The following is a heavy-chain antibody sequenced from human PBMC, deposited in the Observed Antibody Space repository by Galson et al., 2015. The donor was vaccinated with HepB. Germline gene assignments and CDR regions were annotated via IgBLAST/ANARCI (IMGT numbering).Heavy chain of an antibody. J-gene: IGHJ6*02. Sequence: SLRLSCAASGFTFSSYAINWVRQAPGKGLEWASSISGSGGRTHYADSVKGRFTISRDNSKKTLYLQMNSLIAKDTAVYCCAKGWSAVFYDMDVWGQGTTVIVSS. CDR2: ISGSGGRT. CDR3: AKGWSAVFYDMDV. V-gene: IGHV3-23*01. D-gene: IGHD2-8*01. CDR1: GFTFSSYA.